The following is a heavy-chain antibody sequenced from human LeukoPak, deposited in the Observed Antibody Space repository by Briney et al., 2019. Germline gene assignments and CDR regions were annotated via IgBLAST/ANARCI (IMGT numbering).Heavy chain of an antibody. V-gene: IGHV3-7*03. D-gene: IGHD6-13*01. Sequence: GGSLRLSCAASGFPFSSYSMTWIRQAPGKGLEWVANIKPDGTTKFYVDSVKGRFTISRDNALNSLYLQMNSLRAEDTAIYYCARSIPYGTTWYGRSDYWGQGTLVTVSS. CDR1: GFPFSSYS. CDR2: IKPDGTTK. CDR3: ARSIPYGTTWYGRSDY. J-gene: IGHJ4*02.